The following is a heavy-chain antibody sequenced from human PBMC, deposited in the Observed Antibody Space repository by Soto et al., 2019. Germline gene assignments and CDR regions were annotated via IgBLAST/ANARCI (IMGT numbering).Heavy chain of an antibody. D-gene: IGHD2-8*01. CDR3: AKDLGRYCTNGVCSDYYYGMDV. J-gene: IGHJ6*02. V-gene: IGHV3-20*04. Sequence: PGGSLRLSCAAAGFTFDDYGMSWVRQAPGKGLEWVSGISWNGGSTDYADSVKGRFTISRDNAKNSLYLQMNSLRAEDTAVYYCAKDLGRYCTNGVCSDYYYGMDVWGQGTTVTVSS. CDR2: ISWNGGST. CDR1: GFTFDDYG.